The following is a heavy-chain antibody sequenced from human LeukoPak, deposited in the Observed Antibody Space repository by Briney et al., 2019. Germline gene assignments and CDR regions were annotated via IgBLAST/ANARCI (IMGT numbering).Heavy chain of an antibody. J-gene: IGHJ6*02. CDR2: IYYSGST. Sequence: SETLSLTCTVSGGSISSGGSYWSWIRQHPGKGLEWIGYIYYSGSTYYNPSLKSRVTISVDTSKNQFSLKLSSVTAADTAVYYCARNNWNYPVDVWGQGTTVTVSS. CDR1: GGSISSGGSY. V-gene: IGHV4-31*03. CDR3: ARNNWNYPVDV. D-gene: IGHD1-7*01.